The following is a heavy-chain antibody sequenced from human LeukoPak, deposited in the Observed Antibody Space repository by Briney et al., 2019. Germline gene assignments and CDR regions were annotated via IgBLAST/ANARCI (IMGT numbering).Heavy chain of an antibody. CDR1: GYSFPTYD. Sequence: ASVKVSCKASGYSFPTYDINWVRQAPGQGLEWLGWISVNSGSTKNAQNIQGRVTLTRDTSTNTAYIELRSLRSDDTAVYYCARGKKYTGLDFWGLGTLVTVSS. J-gene: IGHJ1*01. CDR3: ARGKKYTGLDF. V-gene: IGHV1-18*01. CDR2: ISVNSGST. D-gene: IGHD3/OR15-3a*01.